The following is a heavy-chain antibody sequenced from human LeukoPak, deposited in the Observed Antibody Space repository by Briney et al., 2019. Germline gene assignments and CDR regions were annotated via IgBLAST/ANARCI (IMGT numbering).Heavy chain of an antibody. Sequence: GGSLRLSCAASGFTFTSYAMHWVRQAPGKGLEWVAVISYDGTSKSSADSVQGRFTISRDNSKNTLYLQMNSLRAEDTAVYYCAKAPYSGSPYYFGYWGQGTLVTVSS. CDR1: GFTFTSYA. CDR2: ISYDGTSK. V-gene: IGHV3-30*18. J-gene: IGHJ4*02. CDR3: AKAPYSGSPYYFGY. D-gene: IGHD1-26*01.